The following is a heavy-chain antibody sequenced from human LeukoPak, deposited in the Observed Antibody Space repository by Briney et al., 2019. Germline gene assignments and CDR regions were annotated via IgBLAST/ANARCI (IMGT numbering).Heavy chain of an antibody. D-gene: IGHD3-9*01. CDR1: GFTFSSYG. J-gene: IGHJ4*02. V-gene: IGHV3-33*01. CDR2: IWYDGSNK. CDR3: ARSRSGVWLLGY. Sequence: GGSLRLSCAASGFTFSSYGMHWVRQAPGKGLEWVAVIWYDGSNKYYADSVKGRFTISRDNSKNTLYLQMNSLRAKDTAVYYCARSRSGVWLLGYWGQGTLVTVSS.